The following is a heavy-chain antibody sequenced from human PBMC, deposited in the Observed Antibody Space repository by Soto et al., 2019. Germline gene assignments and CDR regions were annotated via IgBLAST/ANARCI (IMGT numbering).Heavy chain of an antibody. V-gene: IGHV3-30*18. CDR3: AKASLRYCSSTSCYTDFDY. J-gene: IGHJ4*02. CDR1: GFTFSSYG. Sequence: SLRLSCAASGFTFSSYGMHWVRQAPGKGLEWVAIISYDGSNKYYADSVKGRFTISRDNSKNTLYLQMNSLRAEDTAVYYCAKASLRYCSSTSCYTDFDYWGQGTLVTVSS. CDR2: ISYDGSNK. D-gene: IGHD2-2*02.